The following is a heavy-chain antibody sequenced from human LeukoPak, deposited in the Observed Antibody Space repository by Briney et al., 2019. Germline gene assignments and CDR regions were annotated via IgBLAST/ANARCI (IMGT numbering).Heavy chain of an antibody. J-gene: IGHJ3*02. Sequence: GGSPRLSCAASGFTFSSYAMSWVRQAPGKGLEWVSAISGSGGSTYYADSVKGGFTISRDNSKNTPYLQMNSLRAEDTAVYYCAKVPPPRSITMIVVGGRRDAFDIWGQGTMVTVSS. V-gene: IGHV3-23*01. CDR2: ISGSGGST. CDR3: AKVPPPRSITMIVVGGRRDAFDI. CDR1: GFTFSSYA. D-gene: IGHD3-22*01.